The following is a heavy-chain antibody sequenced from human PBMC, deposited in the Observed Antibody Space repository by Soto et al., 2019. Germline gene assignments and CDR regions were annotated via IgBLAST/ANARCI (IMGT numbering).Heavy chain of an antibody. J-gene: IGHJ5*02. V-gene: IGHV3-23*01. Sequence: PGGSLRLSCAASGFTFSSYAMSWARQAPGKGREWDSAISGSGGSIYYADSVKGRFTISRDNSKNTLYLQMNSLRAEDPSVYYCAKGTTVASSGFEPWGQGTLVTVSS. D-gene: IGHD4-4*01. CDR3: AKGTTVASSGFEP. CDR1: GFTFSSYA. CDR2: ISGSGGSI.